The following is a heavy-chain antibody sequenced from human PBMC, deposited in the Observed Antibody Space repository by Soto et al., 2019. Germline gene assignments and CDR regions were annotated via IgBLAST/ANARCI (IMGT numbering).Heavy chain of an antibody. CDR2: IYYSGST. V-gene: IGHV4-39*01. CDR1: GGSISSSSYY. Sequence: QLQLQESGPGLVKPSETLSLTYTVSGGSISSSSYYWGWIRQPPGKGLEWIGSIYYSGSTYYNPSLKSRVTISVDTSKNQFSLKLSSVTAADTAVYYCARHLGDYYFDYWGQGTLVTVSS. J-gene: IGHJ4*02. CDR3: ARHLGDYYFDY.